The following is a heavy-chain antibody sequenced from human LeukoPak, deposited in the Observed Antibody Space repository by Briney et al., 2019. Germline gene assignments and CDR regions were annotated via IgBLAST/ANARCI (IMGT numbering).Heavy chain of an antibody. CDR3: AILVSPGWLDP. J-gene: IGHJ5*02. Sequence: PSETLSLTCTVSGGSISSSSYYWAWIRQPPGKGLEWIGNIYYSGTTYYNPSLKSRVTISLDTSKNQFSLKLTSVTAADTATFYCAILVSPGWLDPWGQGTLVTVSS. CDR2: IYYSGTT. D-gene: IGHD3-9*01. V-gene: IGHV4-39*01. CDR1: GGSISSSSYY.